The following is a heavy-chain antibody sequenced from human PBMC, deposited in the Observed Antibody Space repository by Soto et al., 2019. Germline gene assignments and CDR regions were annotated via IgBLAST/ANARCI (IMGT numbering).Heavy chain of an antibody. CDR2: ISYDGSNK. CDR3: AREAQPTDFDY. D-gene: IGHD5-18*01. Sequence: QGQLVESGGGVVQPGRSLRLSCAASGFTFSSYAMHWVRQAPGKGLEWVAVISYDGSNKYYADSVKGRFTISRDNSKNTLYLQMNSLRAEDTAVYYCAREAQPTDFDYWGQGTLVTVSS. V-gene: IGHV3-30-3*01. J-gene: IGHJ4*02. CDR1: GFTFSSYA.